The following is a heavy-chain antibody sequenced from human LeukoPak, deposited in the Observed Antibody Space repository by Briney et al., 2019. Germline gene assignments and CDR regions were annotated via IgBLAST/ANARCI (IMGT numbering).Heavy chain of an antibody. D-gene: IGHD6-13*01. Sequence: ASVKVSCKASGYTFTGYYMHWVRQAPGQGLEWMGWINPNSGGTNYAQKFQGRVTMTRDTSISTAYMELSRLRSDDTAVYYCARVHGIQNIAAASGYWGQGTLVTVSS. CDR3: ARVHGIQNIAAASGY. CDR1: GYTFTGYY. V-gene: IGHV1-2*02. CDR2: INPNSGGT. J-gene: IGHJ4*02.